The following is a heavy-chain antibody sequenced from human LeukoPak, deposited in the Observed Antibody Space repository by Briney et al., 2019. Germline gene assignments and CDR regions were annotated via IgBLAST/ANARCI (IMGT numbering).Heavy chain of an antibody. J-gene: IGHJ4*02. CDR3: AKDFRIGYSAHFDY. CDR2: IYENGGTT. CDR1: GFTFRSLA. D-gene: IGHD2-21*01. V-gene: IGHV3-23*01. Sequence: GGSLRLSRVGSGFTFRSLAMSWVRQAPEKGLEFVSGIYENGGTTYYADSVKGRFSISRDNSKNTLYLQMDSLRGEDTAVYYCAKDFRIGYSAHFDYWGQGALVTVSS.